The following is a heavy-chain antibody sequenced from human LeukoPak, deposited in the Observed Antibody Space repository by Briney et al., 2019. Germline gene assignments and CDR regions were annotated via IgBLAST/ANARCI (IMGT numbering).Heavy chain of an antibody. V-gene: IGHV3-11*01. Sequence: GGSLRLSCAASGFTFSDYYVSWIRQAPGKGLEWVSYISSSGSTIYYADSVKGRFTISRDNAKNSLYLQMNSLRAEDTAVYYCARDLGVGLSYDYADYWGQGTLVTVSS. CDR2: ISSSGSTI. CDR3: ARDLGVGLSYDYADY. D-gene: IGHD2-15*01. J-gene: IGHJ4*02. CDR1: GFTFSDYY.